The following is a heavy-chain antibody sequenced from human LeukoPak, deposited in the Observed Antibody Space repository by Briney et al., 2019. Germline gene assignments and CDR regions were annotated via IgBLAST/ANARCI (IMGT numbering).Heavy chain of an antibody. D-gene: IGHD3-9*01. J-gene: IGHJ4*02. V-gene: IGHV2-70*17. Sequence: SGPTLVNPTQTLTLTCTFSGFSLSRSGMCVSWLRQPPGKALKWLARIDWDGDKFYSTALKSRLIISKDTSRNQVTLIMTNMDPVDTATYYCARTNYLLRYFDYWGQGALVTVSS. CDR1: GFSLSRSGMC. CDR2: IDWDGDK. CDR3: ARTNYLLRYFDY.